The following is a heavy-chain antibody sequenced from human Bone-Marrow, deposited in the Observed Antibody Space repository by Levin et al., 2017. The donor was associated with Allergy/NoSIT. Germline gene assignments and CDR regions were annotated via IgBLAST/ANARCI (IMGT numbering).Heavy chain of an antibody. CDR3: ARDWHRGSWAILYYYYGMDV. J-gene: IGHJ6*02. CDR1: GFTFSSYA. Sequence: PGESLKISCAASGFTFSSYAMHWVRQAPGKGLEWVAVISYDGSNKYYADSVKGRFTISRDNSKNTLYLQMNSLRAEDTAVYYCARDWHRGSWAILYYYYGMDVWGQGTTVTVSS. V-gene: IGHV3-30*04. D-gene: IGHD6-13*01. CDR2: ISYDGSNK.